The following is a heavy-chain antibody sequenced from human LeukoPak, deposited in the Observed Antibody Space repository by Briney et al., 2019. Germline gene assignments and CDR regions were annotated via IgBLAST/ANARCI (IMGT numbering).Heavy chain of an antibody. V-gene: IGHV3-11*04. CDR1: GFTFSDYY. CDR3: ARDLSGCSSTSCYKDRYPWTLTWFDP. CDR2: ISSSGSTI. J-gene: IGHJ5*02. Sequence: GGSLRLSCAASGFTFSDYYMSWIRQAPGKGLEWVSYISSSGSTIYYADSVKGRFTISRDNAKNSLYLQMNSLRAEDTAVYYCARDLSGCSSTSCYKDRYPWTLTWFDPWGQGTLVTVSS. D-gene: IGHD2-2*02.